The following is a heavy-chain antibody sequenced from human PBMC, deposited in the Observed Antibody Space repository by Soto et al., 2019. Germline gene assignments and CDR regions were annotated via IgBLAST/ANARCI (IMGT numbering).Heavy chain of an antibody. J-gene: IGHJ3*02. CDR1: GYTFTSYY. D-gene: IGHD2-8*01. Sequence: QVQLVQSGAEVKKPGASMKVSCKASGYTFTSYYMHWVRQAPGQGLEWMGVINPSGGSTSYAQKSQGRVTMTRDTSTSTVYMELSSLRSEDTDVYYCARSRLMVYDAFDIWGQGTMVTVSS. V-gene: IGHV1-46*01. CDR2: INPSGGST. CDR3: ARSRLMVYDAFDI.